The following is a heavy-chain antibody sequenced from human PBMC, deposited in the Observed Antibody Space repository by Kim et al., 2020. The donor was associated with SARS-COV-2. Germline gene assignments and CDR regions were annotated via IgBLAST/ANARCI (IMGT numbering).Heavy chain of an antibody. Sequence: SETLSLTCTVSGGSISPTTYYWGWIRQPPGKGLVWIGSIYFTGSTYYNPSLKSRVTISVDTSKNQFSLNLSSVTAADTAVYYCARQRRDGYNFSDYWGQGTLVTVS. CDR1: GGSISPTTYY. V-gene: IGHV4-39*01. CDR3: ARQRRDGYNFSDY. J-gene: IGHJ4*02. CDR2: IYFTGST. D-gene: IGHD5-12*01.